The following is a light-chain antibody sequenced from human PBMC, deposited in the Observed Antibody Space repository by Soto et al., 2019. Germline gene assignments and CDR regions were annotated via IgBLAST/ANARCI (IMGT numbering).Light chain of an antibody. Sequence: QAVVTQEPSLTVSPGGTVTLTCASSTGAVTSGYYPNWFQQKPGQAPRALIYSTSSKHFWTPARFSGSLLGGKAALTLSGVQPEDEAEYYRLLYYGGAQVFGGGTKLTVL. CDR3: LLYYGGAQV. J-gene: IGLJ2*01. V-gene: IGLV7-43*01. CDR2: STS. CDR1: TGAVTSGYY.